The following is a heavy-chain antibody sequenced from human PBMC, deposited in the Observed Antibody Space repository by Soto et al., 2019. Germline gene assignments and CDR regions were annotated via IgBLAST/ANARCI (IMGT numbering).Heavy chain of an antibody. CDR1: GFSFSNYD. V-gene: IGHV3-33*06. J-gene: IGHJ4*02. D-gene: IGHD1-26*01. Sequence: QVQLVESGGGVVQPGTSLRLSCEASGFSFSNYDMHWVRQAPGKGLEWVAVIWKDATKEYYADSAKGRITISRDNSKNTLFLQVNSLRADDTAVYYCAKEMSGSYTFDSWGQGTLVTVSS. CDR2: IWKDATKE. CDR3: AKEMSGSYTFDS.